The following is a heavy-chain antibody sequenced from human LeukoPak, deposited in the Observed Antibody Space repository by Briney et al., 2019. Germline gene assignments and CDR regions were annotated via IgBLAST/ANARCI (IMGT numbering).Heavy chain of an antibody. CDR2: MNPNSGNT. CDR3: ARGWYCGGDCYSTGMDV. V-gene: IGHV1-8*01. D-gene: IGHD2-21*02. J-gene: IGHJ6*02. CDR1: GYTFTSYD. Sequence: ASVKVSCKASGYTFTSYDINWVRQATGQGLEWMGWMNPNSGNTGYAQKFQGRVTMTRNTSISTAYMGLSSLRSEDTAVYYCARGWYCGGDCYSTGMDVWGQGTTVTVSS.